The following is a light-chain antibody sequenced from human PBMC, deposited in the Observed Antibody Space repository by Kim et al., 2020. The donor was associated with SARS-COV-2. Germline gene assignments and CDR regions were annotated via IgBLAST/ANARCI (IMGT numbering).Light chain of an antibody. Sequence: DIQMTQSPSSLSASVGDRVTITCRASQDISNYLAWFQLRPGKAPKLLIYAASAFQPGVPSRFSGSGSGTVFTLTVTSLQPEGVATYYCQKCDSAPWTFGQGSKVEIK. CDR2: AAS. J-gene: IGKJ1*01. V-gene: IGKV1-27*01. CDR1: QDISNY. CDR3: QKCDSAPWT.